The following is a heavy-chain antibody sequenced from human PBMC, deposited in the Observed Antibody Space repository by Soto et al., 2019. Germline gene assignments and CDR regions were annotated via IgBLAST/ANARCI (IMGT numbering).Heavy chain of an antibody. CDR3: IQSRCGGDCLQSYASYYYYGMDV. Sequence: QITLKESGPTLVKPTQTLTLTCTFSAFSLSTGGVGVGWIRQPPGKALEWLALIYWDDDKRYSPSLRSRLTITKEPSKRHVVLKMTNMDPVDTATFYCIQSRCGGDCLQSYASYYYYGMDVWGQGTTVTVSS. J-gene: IGHJ6*02. CDR1: AFSLSTGGVG. CDR2: IYWDDDK. V-gene: IGHV2-5*02. D-gene: IGHD2-21*02.